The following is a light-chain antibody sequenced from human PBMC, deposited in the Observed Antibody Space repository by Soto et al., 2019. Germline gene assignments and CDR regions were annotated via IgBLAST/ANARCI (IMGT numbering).Light chain of an antibody. Sequence: QSVLTHPASVSRSPVHSITISYTGTSSDVGAYNYDSLYQQYPGEAPKVIIYDVSHRPAGVSNRFSGSKSGNTASLTISGLQTKDEAEYYCRSYTSATTYVFGTRTKVTVL. CDR1: SSDVGAYNY. CDR2: DVS. V-gene: IGLV2-14*01. CDR3: RSYTSATTYV. J-gene: IGLJ1*01.